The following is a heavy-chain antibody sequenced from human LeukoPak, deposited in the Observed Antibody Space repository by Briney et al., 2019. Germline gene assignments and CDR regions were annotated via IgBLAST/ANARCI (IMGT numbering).Heavy chain of an antibody. D-gene: IGHD3-3*01. CDR2: ISYDGSNK. V-gene: IGHV3-30*18. Sequence: GGSLRLSCAASGFTFSSYGMHWVRQAPGKGLEWVAVISYDGSNKYYADSVKGRSTISRDNSKNTLYLQMNSLRAEDTAVYYCAKFRFLEETYGMDVWGQGTTVTVSS. CDR3: AKFRFLEETYGMDV. J-gene: IGHJ6*02. CDR1: GFTFSSYG.